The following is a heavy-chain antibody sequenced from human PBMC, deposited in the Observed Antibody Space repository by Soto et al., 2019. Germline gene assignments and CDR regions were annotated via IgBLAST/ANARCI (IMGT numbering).Heavy chain of an antibody. Sequence: QVQLQQWGAGLLKPSETLSLTCAVYGGSFSGYYWSWIRQPPGKGLEWIGEINHSGSTNYNPSLKRRVTISVDTSKNQFSLKLSSVTAADTAVYYCARGPPRYGSGSYYAPHHWGQGTLVTVSS. D-gene: IGHD3-10*01. J-gene: IGHJ4*02. CDR2: INHSGST. CDR3: ARGPPRYGSGSYYAPHH. V-gene: IGHV4-34*01. CDR1: GGSFSGYY.